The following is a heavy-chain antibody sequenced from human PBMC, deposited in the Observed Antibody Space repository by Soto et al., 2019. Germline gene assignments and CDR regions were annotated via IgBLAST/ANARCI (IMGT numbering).Heavy chain of an antibody. J-gene: IGHJ6*02. CDR1: GYAFTTYD. D-gene: IGHD3-10*01. CDR3: ARGSRWFGGYGMDV. V-gene: IGHV1-8*01. Sequence: QVQLVQSGAEVKKPGASVKVSCKASGYAFTTYDINWVRQATGQGPEWMGWMNPNSGHTVYAQKFQGRVTVTRDTYINTAYMELSSLRSEDTAVYYCARGSRWFGGYGMDVWGQGTTVTVSS. CDR2: MNPNSGHT.